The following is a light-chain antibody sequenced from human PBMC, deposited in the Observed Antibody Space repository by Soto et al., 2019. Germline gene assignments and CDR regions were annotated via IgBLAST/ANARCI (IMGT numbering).Light chain of an antibody. J-gene: IGLJ1*01. CDR2: DVS. V-gene: IGLV2-14*03. Sequence: QSALTQPASVSGSPGQSITISCTGASSDVGGFDHVSWYQQHPGKVPRLLIYDVSSRPSGVSDRFSGSKSGNTASLTISGLQAEDEADCYCNSFTTTNTYVFGTGTRSPS. CDR1: SSDVGGFDH. CDR3: NSFTTTNTYV.